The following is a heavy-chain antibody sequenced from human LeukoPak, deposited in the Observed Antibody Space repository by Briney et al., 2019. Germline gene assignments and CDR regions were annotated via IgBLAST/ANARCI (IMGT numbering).Heavy chain of an antibody. CDR2: INHSGST. CDR1: GGSISSSSYY. V-gene: IGHV4-39*07. D-gene: IGHD3-22*01. Sequence: SETLSLTCTVSGGSISSSSYYWGWIRQPPGKGLEWIGEINHSGSTNYNPSLKSRVTISVDTSKNQFSLKLSSVTAADTAVYYCARTGRGMYYYDSSGRYSPHFDYWGQGTLVTVSS. J-gene: IGHJ4*02. CDR3: ARTGRGMYYYDSSGRYSPHFDY.